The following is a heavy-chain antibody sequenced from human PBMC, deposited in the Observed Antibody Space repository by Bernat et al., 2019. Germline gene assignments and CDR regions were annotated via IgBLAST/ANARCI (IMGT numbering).Heavy chain of an antibody. V-gene: IGHV4-59*01. CDR2: IYHSGSN. D-gene: IGHD1-7*01. CDR1: GDSISSYY. J-gene: IGHJ6*03. CDR3: ARDCETGTYGYMDV. Sequence: QVQLQESGPGLVKASETLALTCTVSGDSISSYYWSWIRQPPGKGLEWIGYIYHSGSNNYNPSLKSRVSISVDTSKNQVSLKLSSVTAADTALYYCARDCETGTYGYMDVWGRGTTVTVSS.